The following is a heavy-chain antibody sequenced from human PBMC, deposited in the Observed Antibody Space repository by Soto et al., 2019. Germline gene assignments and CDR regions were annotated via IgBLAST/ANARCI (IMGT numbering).Heavy chain of an antibody. D-gene: IGHD5-12*01. CDR1: VDSFSSYA. V-gene: IGHV1-69*06. Sequence: GASVKGYCKASVDSFSSYAISWVRQAPEQGLEWMGGIIPIFGTANYAQKFQGRVTITADKSTSTAYMELNSLRSEDTAVYYCVRDSPIGSTYSGYDGIDYWGQGTLVTVSS. CDR2: IIPIFGTA. J-gene: IGHJ4*02. CDR3: VRDSPIGSTYSGYDGIDY.